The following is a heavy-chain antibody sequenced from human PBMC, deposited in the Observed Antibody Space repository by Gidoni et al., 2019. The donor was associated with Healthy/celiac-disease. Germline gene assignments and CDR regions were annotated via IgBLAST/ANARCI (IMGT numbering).Heavy chain of an antibody. CDR1: GFTFSSYA. D-gene: IGHD6-6*01. J-gene: IGHJ4*02. CDR3: AKVEESEQLAMYYFDY. V-gene: IGHV3-23*01. CDR2: IRGSGGST. Sequence: EVQLLESGGGLLQPGGSLILSCAASGFTFSSYAMRWVRRAAGKGLEWVSAIRGSGGSTYYADSVKGRFTISRDNSKNTLYLQMNSLRAEDTAVYYCAKVEESEQLAMYYFDYLGQGTLVTVSS.